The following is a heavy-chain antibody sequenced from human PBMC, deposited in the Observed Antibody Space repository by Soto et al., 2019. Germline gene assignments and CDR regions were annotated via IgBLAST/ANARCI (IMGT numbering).Heavy chain of an antibody. Sequence: GGSLRLSCAASGFTFSSYAMHWVRQAPGKGLEWVAVISYDGSNKYYADSVKGRFTISRDNSKNTLYLQMNSLRAEDTAVYYCARAVRQGYGDYYGMDVWGQGTTVTVSS. CDR3: ARAVRQGYGDYYGMDV. D-gene: IGHD4-17*01. V-gene: IGHV3-30-3*01. CDR1: GFTFSSYA. J-gene: IGHJ6*02. CDR2: ISYDGSNK.